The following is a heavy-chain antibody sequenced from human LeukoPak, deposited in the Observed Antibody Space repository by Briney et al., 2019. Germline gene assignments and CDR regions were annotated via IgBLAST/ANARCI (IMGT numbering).Heavy chain of an antibody. CDR1: GHSIINSYY. V-gene: IGHV4-38-2*02. Sequence: SETLSLTCTVSGHSIINSYYWGWIRQPPGKGLEWIGSIYHSGSTYYNPSLKSRVTISVDTSKNQFSLKLNSVIAADTAVYYCTRTVDSSGFSSFQHWGRAPWSPSPQ. J-gene: IGHJ1*01. CDR3: TRTVDSSGFSSFQH. CDR2: IYHSGST. D-gene: IGHD3-22*01.